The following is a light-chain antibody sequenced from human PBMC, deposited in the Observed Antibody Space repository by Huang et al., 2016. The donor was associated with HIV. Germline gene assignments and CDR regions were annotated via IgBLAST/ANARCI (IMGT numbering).Light chain of an antibody. CDR3: KQRSTWPLT. J-gene: IGKJ4*01. CDR2: DTS. Sequence: PGGTGTISCKASQSVGSYVAWYQQRPGQSPRLLLYDTSNRAAGIPSRFSGSGSGTDFTLTISGLESEDLGVFYCKQRSTWPLTFGGGTKLA. V-gene: IGKV3-11*01. CDR1: QSVGSY.